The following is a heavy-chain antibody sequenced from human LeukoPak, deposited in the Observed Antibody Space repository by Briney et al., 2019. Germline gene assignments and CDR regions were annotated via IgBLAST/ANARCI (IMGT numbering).Heavy chain of an antibody. CDR3: ARTDETAPAEDFQH. V-gene: IGHV3-74*01. CDR2: VNPQGSGT. J-gene: IGHJ1*01. CDR1: GFTFSSYW. Sequence: PGESLRLSCAASGFTFSSYWMHWVRQAPGKGLVWVSRVNPQGSGTSYTDSVKGRFTISRDNSKNTLYLQMKSLRAEDTAVYYCARTDETAPAEDFQHWGQGTLVTVSS. D-gene: IGHD2-21*02.